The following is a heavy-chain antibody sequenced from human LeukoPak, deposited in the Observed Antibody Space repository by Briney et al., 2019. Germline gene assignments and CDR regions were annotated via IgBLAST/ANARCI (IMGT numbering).Heavy chain of an antibody. J-gene: IGHJ4*02. CDR3: ARGYSGWNLDS. D-gene: IGHD6-19*01. CDR2: IWYDGGNK. Sequence: GGSLRLSCVASGFTFSSYGMHWVRQAPGKGLEWVAVIWYDGGNKYHVDSVKGRFTISRDNSKNTQYLQMNSLRAEDTAVYYCARGYSGWNLDSWGQGTLVTVSS. V-gene: IGHV3-33*08. CDR1: GFTFSSYG.